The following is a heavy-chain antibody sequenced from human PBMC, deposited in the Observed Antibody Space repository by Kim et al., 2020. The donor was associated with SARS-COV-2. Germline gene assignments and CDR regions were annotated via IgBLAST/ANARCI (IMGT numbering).Heavy chain of an antibody. CDR3: ARSYYYDSSGYFAAAEYFQH. CDR2: ISYDGSNK. J-gene: IGHJ1*01. CDR1: GFTFSSYA. Sequence: GGSLRLSCAASGFTFSSYAMHWVRQAPGKGLEWVAVISYDGSNKYYADSVKGRFTISRDNSKNTLYLQMNSLRAEDTAVYYCARSYYYDSSGYFAAAEYFQHWGQGTLVTVSS. V-gene: IGHV3-30-3*01. D-gene: IGHD3-22*01.